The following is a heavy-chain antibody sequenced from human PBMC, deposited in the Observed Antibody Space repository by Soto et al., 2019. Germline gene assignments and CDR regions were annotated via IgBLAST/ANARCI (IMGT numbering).Heavy chain of an antibody. CDR2: IIPIFGTA. CDR1: GGTFSSYA. CDR3: LREPRHDAFDI. V-gene: IGHV1-69*13. J-gene: IGHJ3*02. Sequence: ASVKVSCKASGGTFSSYAISWVRQAPGQGLEWMGGIIPIFGTANYAQKFQGRVTITADESTSTAYMELSSLRSEDTAVYYCLREPRHDAFDIWGQGTMVTVSS.